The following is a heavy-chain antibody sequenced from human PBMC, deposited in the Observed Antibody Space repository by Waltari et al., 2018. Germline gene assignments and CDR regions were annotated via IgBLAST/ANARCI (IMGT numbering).Heavy chain of an antibody. V-gene: IGHV4-38-2*02. J-gene: IGHJ4*02. CDR3: ARDPDHYFDY. Sequence: QVQLQESGPGLVKPSETLSLTCAVSGYSISSGYYWGWIRQPPGKGLEWIGSIYHSGSTYYNPSLKSRVTISVDTSKNQFSLKLSSVTAADTAVYYCARDPDHYFDYWGQGTLVTVSS. CDR1: GYSISSGYY. CDR2: IYHSGST.